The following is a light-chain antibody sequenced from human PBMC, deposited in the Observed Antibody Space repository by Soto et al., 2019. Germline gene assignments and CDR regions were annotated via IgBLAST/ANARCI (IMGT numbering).Light chain of an antibody. Sequence: EIVLTQSPATLSLSPGERATLSCRASQSVDAYLAWYQQRPGQAPRLLIFDASNRATGIPTRFSGSGSWTDFTLTISSLEPEDFAVYYCQQRSNWAPTFGQGTKVEIK. CDR2: DAS. CDR1: QSVDAY. CDR3: QQRSNWAPT. J-gene: IGKJ1*01. V-gene: IGKV3-11*01.